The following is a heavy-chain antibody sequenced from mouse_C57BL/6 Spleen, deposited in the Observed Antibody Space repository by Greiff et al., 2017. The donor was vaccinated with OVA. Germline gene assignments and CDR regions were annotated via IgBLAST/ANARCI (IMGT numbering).Heavy chain of an antibody. CDR3: AKREDYDDYAMDY. CDR2: IDPEDGET. CDR1: GFNIKDYY. V-gene: IGHV14-2*01. D-gene: IGHD2-4*01. Sequence: DVQLQGSGAELVKPGASVKLSCTASGFNIKDYYMPWVKQRTEQGLEWIGRIDPEDGETKYAPKFQGKATITADTSSNTAYLQLSSLTSEDTAVYYCAKREDYDDYAMDYWGQGTSVTVSS. J-gene: IGHJ4*01.